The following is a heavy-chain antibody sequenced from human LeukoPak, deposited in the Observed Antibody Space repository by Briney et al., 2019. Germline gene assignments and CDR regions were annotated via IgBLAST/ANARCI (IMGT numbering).Heavy chain of an antibody. CDR3: ARHPLDRPFDY. J-gene: IGHJ4*02. D-gene: IGHD2-2*03. CDR2: IYYSGST. CDR1: GGSISSSSYY. Sequence: SETLSVTCTVSGGSISSSSYYWGWIRQPPGKGLEWIGSIYYSGSTYYNPSLKSRVTISVDTSKNQFSLKLSSVTAADTAVYYCARHPLDRPFDYWGQGTLVTVSS. V-gene: IGHV4-39*01.